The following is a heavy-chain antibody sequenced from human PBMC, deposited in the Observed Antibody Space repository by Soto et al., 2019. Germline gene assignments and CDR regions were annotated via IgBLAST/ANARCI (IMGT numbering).Heavy chain of an antibody. CDR3: ARGLDPADPQGFSYSGWYDPYFDY. CDR2: INHSGST. CDR1: GGSFSGYY. D-gene: IGHD6-19*01. Sequence: QVQLQQWGAGLLKPSETLSLTCAVYGGSFSGYYWSWIRQPPGKGLEWIGEINHSGSTNYNPSLKSRVTISVDTSKNQFSLKLSSVTAADTAVYYCARGLDPADPQGFSYSGWYDPYFDYWGQGTLVTVSS. J-gene: IGHJ4*02. V-gene: IGHV4-34*01.